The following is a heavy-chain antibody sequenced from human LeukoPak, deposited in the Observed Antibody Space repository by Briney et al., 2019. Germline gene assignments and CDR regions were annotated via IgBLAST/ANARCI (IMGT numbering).Heavy chain of an antibody. Sequence: GGSLRLSCAAFGFGVSNNYMIWVRQAPGKGLEWVSLLYTGGETNYADSVKGRFTISRDNSKNTVSLQMNSLRAEDTAVYYCARGFAPAYNFGVFDGWGQGTLVTVSS. J-gene: IGHJ4*02. CDR1: GFGVSNNY. CDR2: LYTGGET. V-gene: IGHV3-53*01. CDR3: ARGFAPAYNFGVFDG. D-gene: IGHD5-18*01.